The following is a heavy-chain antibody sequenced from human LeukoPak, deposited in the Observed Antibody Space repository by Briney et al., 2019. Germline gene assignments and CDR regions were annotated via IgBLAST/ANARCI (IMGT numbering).Heavy chain of an antibody. J-gene: IGHJ4*01. CDR2: IKQDGSEK. V-gene: IGHV3-7*01. D-gene: IGHD4-17*01. CDR3: ARALGTDSGEDY. CDR1: GFIISSYW. Sequence: GGSLRLSCAAPGFIISSYWMSWVRQAPGKGLEWVASIKQDGSEKHYVDSVEGRFTISRDNAKNSLYLQMNSLRAEDTAVYYCARALGTDSGEDYWGQGTLVTVSS.